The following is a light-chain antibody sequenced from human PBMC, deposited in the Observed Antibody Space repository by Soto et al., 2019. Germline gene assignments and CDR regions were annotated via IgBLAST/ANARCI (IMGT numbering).Light chain of an antibody. Sequence: EIVMTQSPATLSVSPGERATLSCRASQSVSSNLAWYQQKPGQAPRLLIYDASARATGIPARFSGSGSGTEFTPTISSLQSEDFAVYYCQQYNNWTTFGQGTRLEIK. V-gene: IGKV3-15*01. CDR2: DAS. J-gene: IGKJ5*01. CDR3: QQYNNWTT. CDR1: QSVSSN.